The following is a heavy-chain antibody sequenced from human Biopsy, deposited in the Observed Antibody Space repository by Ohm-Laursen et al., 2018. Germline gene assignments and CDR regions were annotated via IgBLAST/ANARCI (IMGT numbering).Heavy chain of an antibody. Sequence: SDTLSLTCAVYGGSFSGYYWTWIRQPPGKGLEWIGEINHRGSASYNPSLKSRITVLVDPSKNQFSLKLRSVSAADTAIYYCARGSGYFKLDVWGQGTTVTVSS. D-gene: IGHD5-12*01. V-gene: IGHV4-34*01. J-gene: IGHJ6*02. CDR1: GGSFSGYY. CDR2: INHRGSA. CDR3: ARGSGYFKLDV.